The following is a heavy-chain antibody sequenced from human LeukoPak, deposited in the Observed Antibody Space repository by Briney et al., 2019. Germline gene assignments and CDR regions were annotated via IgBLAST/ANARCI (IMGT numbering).Heavy chain of an antibody. J-gene: IGHJ5*02. CDR3: AREGNWFDP. V-gene: IGHV4-61*02. CDR1: GGSISSGSYY. CDR2: IYTSGST. Sequence: SETLSLTCTGSGGSISSGSYYWSWIRQPAGKGLEWIGRIYTSGSTNYNPSLKSRVTMSVDTSKNQFSLKLSSVTAADTAVYYCAREGNWFDPWGQGTLVTVSS.